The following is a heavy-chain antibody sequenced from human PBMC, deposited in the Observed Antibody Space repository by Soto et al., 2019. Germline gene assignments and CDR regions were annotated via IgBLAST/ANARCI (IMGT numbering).Heavy chain of an antibody. J-gene: IGHJ3*02. D-gene: IGHD3-22*01. Sequence: QVQLVQSGGGVVQPGRSLRISCAASGFTFNNFGIHWVRQSPGKGLQWVASVSYDGTKKLSADSVKGRFTISRDSSKNTVYLLVTSLRAGDTAVYYCAKDYLVNSNAFDIWGRGTMVTVSS. V-gene: IGHV3-30*18. CDR3: AKDYLVNSNAFDI. CDR1: GFTFNNFG. CDR2: VSYDGTKK.